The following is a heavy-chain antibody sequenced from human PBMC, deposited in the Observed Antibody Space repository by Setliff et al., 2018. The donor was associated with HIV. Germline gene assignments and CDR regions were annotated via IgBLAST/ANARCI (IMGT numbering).Heavy chain of an antibody. CDR1: GFIFSTNW. Sequence: LRLSCAASGFIFSTNWMSWVRQAPGKGPEWVANINQDGNQIYYLQPVKGRFTISRDNAKNSLYLQMNSLRVEDTAIYYCARGGASSLPLDYWGHGTLVTVSS. CDR3: ARGGASSLPLDY. V-gene: IGHV3-7*01. CDR2: INQDGNQI. D-gene: IGHD6-13*01. J-gene: IGHJ4*01.